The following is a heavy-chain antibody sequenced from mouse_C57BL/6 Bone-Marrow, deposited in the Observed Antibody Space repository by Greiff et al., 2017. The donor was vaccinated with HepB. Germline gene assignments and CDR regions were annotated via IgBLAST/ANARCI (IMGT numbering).Heavy chain of an antibody. J-gene: IGHJ3*01. Sequence: EVQLQQSGAELVRPGASVKLSCTASGFNIKDDYMHWVKQRPEQGLEWIGWIDPENGDTEDASKFQGKATITADTSSNTAYLQLSSLTSEDTAVYYCTTGGYDGAWFAYWGQGTLVTVSA. CDR2: IDPENGDT. V-gene: IGHV14-4*01. D-gene: IGHD2-2*01. CDR1: GFNIKDDY. CDR3: TTGGYDGAWFAY.